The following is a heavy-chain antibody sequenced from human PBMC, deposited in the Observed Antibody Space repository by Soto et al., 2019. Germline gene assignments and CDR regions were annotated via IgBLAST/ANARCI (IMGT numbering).Heavy chain of an antibody. D-gene: IGHD3-10*01. J-gene: IGHJ5*02. CDR1: GGSISSYY. CDR3: ARDRGYYGSGIAFGGFDP. Sequence: SETLSLTCTVSGGSISSYYWSWIRQPPGKGLEWIGYIYYSGSTNYNPSLKSRVTISVDTPKNQFSLKLSSVTAADTAVYYCARDRGYYGSGIAFGGFDPWGQGTLVTVSS. CDR2: IYYSGST. V-gene: IGHV4-59*01.